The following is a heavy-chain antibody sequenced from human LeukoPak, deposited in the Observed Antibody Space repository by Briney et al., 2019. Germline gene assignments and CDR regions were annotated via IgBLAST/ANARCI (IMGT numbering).Heavy chain of an antibody. V-gene: IGHV4-34*01. CDR1: GGSFSAYY. D-gene: IGHD1-14*01. J-gene: IGHJ5*02. CDR2: INHSGGT. CDR3: ARGMTEFDNWFDP. Sequence: SETLSLTCAVYGGSFSAYYWSWIRQPPGKGLQWIGEINHSGGTNYNPSLMSRVTISIDTSKNQFSLKLSSVTAADTAVYYCARGMTEFDNWFDPWDQGTLVTVSS.